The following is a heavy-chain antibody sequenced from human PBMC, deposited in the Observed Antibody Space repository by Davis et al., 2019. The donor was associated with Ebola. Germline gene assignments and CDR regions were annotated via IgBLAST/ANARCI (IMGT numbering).Heavy chain of an antibody. Sequence: AASVKVSCKASGYTFTSYDINWVRQAPGQGLEWMGWISAYNGNTNYAQKLQGRVTMTRDTSTSTVYMELSSLRSEDTAVYYCARDQRRLELVYYYGMDVWGQGTTVTVSS. CDR3: ARDQRRLELVYYYGMDV. J-gene: IGHJ6*02. V-gene: IGHV1-18*01. D-gene: IGHD1-7*01. CDR2: ISAYNGNT. CDR1: GYTFTSYD.